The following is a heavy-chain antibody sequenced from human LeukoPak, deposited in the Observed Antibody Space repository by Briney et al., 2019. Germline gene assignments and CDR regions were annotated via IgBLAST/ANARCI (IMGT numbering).Heavy chain of an antibody. J-gene: IGHJ4*02. Sequence: PGASLRLYCAASGITFSNYAMSWVRQAPGKGLEWVAAISGSGGSTYYADSVKGRFTISRDNSKNSLYLQTNSLRAGDTAVYYCAKPPDLGWASDYFDFWGQGTLVTVSS. CDR2: ISGSGGST. CDR3: AKPPDLGWASDYFDF. D-gene: IGHD6-19*01. CDR1: GITFSNYA. V-gene: IGHV3-23*01.